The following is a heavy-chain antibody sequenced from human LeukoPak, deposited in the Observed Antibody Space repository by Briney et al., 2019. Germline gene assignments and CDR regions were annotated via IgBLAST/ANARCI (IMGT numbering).Heavy chain of an antibody. J-gene: IGHJ4*02. CDR2: IYTSWST. V-gene: IGHV4-4*07. D-gene: IGHD3-22*01. CDR1: GGSISSYY. Sequence: PSETLSLTCTVSGGSISSYYWSWIRQPAGKGLEWIGRIYTSWSTNYNPSLKSRVTMSVDTSKNQFSLKLSSVTAADTAVYYCARDLDYYDSSGYYHTYTDYWGQGTLVTVSS. CDR3: ARDLDYYDSSGYYHTYTDY.